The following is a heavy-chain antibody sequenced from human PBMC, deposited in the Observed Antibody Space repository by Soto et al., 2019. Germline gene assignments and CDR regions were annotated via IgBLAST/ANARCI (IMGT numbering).Heavy chain of an antibody. V-gene: IGHV3-23*01. D-gene: IGHD2-8*01. CDR3: SKDLPNGPYYG. J-gene: IGHJ6*01. Sequence: KGLEWVSAISGSGGSTYYADSVQGRFTISRDNSKNTLYLHMHSLRAEDTAVYSGSKDLPNGPYYG. CDR2: ISGSGGST.